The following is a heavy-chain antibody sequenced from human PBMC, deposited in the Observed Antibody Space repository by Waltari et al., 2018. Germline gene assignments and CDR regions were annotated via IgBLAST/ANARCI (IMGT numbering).Heavy chain of an antibody. Sequence: QVQLVQSGAEVKKPGASVKVSCKASGYTFTSYAMHWVRQAPGQRLEWVGWINAGNGNTKYSQKFQGRVTITRDTSASTAYMELSSLRSEDTAVYYCARDLGRTVTGDAFDIWGQGTMVTVSS. CDR3: ARDLGRTVTGDAFDI. J-gene: IGHJ3*02. V-gene: IGHV1-3*01. CDR2: INAGNGNT. D-gene: IGHD4-17*01. CDR1: GYTFTSYA.